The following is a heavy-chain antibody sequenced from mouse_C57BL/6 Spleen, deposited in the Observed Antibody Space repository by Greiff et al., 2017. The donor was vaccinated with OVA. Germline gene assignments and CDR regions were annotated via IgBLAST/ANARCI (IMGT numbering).Heavy chain of an antibody. D-gene: IGHD1-1*01. J-gene: IGHJ2*01. CDR1: GYTFTSYW. CDR3: ARGHYYGSSNYFDY. V-gene: IGHV1-69*01. CDR2: IDPSDSYT. Sequence: VQLQQPGAELVMPGASVKLSCKASGYTFTSYWMHWVKQRPGQGLEWIGEIDPSDSYTNYNQKFKGKSTLTVDKSSSTAYMQLSSLTSEDSAVYYCARGHYYGSSNYFDYWGQGTTLTVSS.